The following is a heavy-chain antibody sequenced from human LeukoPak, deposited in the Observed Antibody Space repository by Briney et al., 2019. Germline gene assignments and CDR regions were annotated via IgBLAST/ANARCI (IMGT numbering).Heavy chain of an antibody. V-gene: IGHV4-34*01. Sequence: SETLSLTCAVYGGSFGGYYWSWIRQPPGKGLEWIGEINHSGSTNYNPSLKSRVTISVDTSKNQFSLKLSSVTAADTAVYYCARGSSPRGFDYWGQGTLVTVSS. J-gene: IGHJ4*02. CDR1: GGSFGGYY. D-gene: IGHD3-10*01. CDR2: INHSGST. CDR3: ARGSSPRGFDY.